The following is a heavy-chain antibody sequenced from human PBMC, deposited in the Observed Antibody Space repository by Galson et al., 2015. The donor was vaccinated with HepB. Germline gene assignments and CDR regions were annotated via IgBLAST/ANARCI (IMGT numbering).Heavy chain of an antibody. CDR3: ARGRLPGPSFDY. Sequence: QVQLRESGPGLVKPSETLSLTCTVSGGSINSYYWSWIRQPPGKGLEWIAYIYYSGNTNYNPSLKSRVTISVDTSKNQFSLKLSSVTAADTAVYYCARGRLPGPSFDYWGQGTLVTVSS. D-gene: IGHD2-15*01. CDR1: GGSINSYY. CDR2: IYYSGNT. J-gene: IGHJ4*02. V-gene: IGHV4-59*01.